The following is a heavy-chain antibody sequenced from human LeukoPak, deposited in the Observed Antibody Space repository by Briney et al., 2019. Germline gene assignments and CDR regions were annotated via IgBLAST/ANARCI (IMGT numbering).Heavy chain of an antibody. CDR1: GFTVSSNY. CDR2: IYSGGST. J-gene: IGHJ4*02. D-gene: IGHD5-18*01. CDR3: ARDASSYGYLY. V-gene: IGHV3-53*01. Sequence: GGSLRLSCAASGFTVSSNYMSSVRQAPGKGLEWVSVIYSGGSTYYADSVKGRYSISRDNSKNTLYLQMNSLRAEDTAVYYCARDASSYGYLYWGQGTLVTVSS.